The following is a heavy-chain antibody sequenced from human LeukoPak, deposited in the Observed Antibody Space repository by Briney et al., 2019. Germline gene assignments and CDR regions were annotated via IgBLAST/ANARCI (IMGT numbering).Heavy chain of an antibody. J-gene: IGHJ4*02. V-gene: IGHV1-69*06. Sequence: GASVKVSCKASGGTFSSYAISWVRQAPGQGLEWMGGIIPIFGTANYAQKFQGRVTITADKSTSTAYMELSSLRSEDTAVYYCASVDPGIAAADYRIGAFDYWGQGTLVTVSS. CDR2: IIPIFGTA. CDR1: GGTFSSYA. D-gene: IGHD6-13*01. CDR3: ASVDPGIAAADYRIGAFDY.